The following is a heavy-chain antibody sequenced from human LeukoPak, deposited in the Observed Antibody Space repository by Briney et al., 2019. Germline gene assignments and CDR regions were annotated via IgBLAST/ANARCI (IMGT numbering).Heavy chain of an antibody. J-gene: IGHJ4*02. V-gene: IGHV1-2*02. D-gene: IGHD1-7*01. CDR3: VCLLRTGTHHDYVDY. CDR1: GYTFTGYY. CDR2: INPNSGGT. Sequence: ASVKVSCKASGYTFTGYYMHWVRQAPGQGLEWMGWINPNSGGTNYAQKFQGRVTMTRDTSISTAYLELSRLRSDDTAVYYCVCLLRTGTHHDYVDYWGQGTLVTVSS.